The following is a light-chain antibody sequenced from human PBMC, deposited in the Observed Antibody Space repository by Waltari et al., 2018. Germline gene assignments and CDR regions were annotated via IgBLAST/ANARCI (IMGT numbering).Light chain of an antibody. Sequence: CRARQRFYSISLTWDQQKRGQGPRFVRDGTSSRATGITDRFSSSGSGTDFTLSISRLEPEDFAVYYCQQYDGEVVTFGGGTKVEI. J-gene: IGKJ4*01. CDR3: QQYDGEVVT. V-gene: IGKV3-20*01. CDR2: GTS. CDR1: QRFYSIS.